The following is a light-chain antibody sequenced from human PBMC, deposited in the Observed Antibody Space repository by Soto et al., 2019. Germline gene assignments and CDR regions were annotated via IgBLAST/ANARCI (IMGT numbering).Light chain of an antibody. CDR3: SSYTSSITPYV. V-gene: IGLV2-14*01. Sequence: QSVLTQPASVSGSPGQSITIPCTGTITDIGAYNYVSWYQQHPGKAPKLLIYGVSSRPSGVSNRFSGSKSGNAAYLTISGLQADDEAEYYCSSYTSSITPYVFGTGTKVTVL. J-gene: IGLJ1*01. CDR1: ITDIGAYNY. CDR2: GVS.